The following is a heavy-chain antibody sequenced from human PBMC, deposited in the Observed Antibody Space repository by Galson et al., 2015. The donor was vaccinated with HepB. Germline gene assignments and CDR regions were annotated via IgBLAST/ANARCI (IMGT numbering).Heavy chain of an antibody. J-gene: IGHJ4*02. D-gene: IGHD4-17*01. CDR2: IYYSGRT. V-gene: IGHV4-31*03. Sequence: LSLTCTVSGGSISSGGYYWSWIRQHPGKGLEWIGYIYYSGRTYYNPPLKSRVTISVDTSKNQFSLKLSSVTAADTAVYYCARMVYGDAYYFDYWGQGTLVTVSS. CDR3: ARMVYGDAYYFDY. CDR1: GGSISSGGYY.